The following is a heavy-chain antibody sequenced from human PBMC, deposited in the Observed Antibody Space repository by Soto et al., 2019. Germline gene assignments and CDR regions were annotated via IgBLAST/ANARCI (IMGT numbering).Heavy chain of an antibody. CDR1: GGSIGSGCYY. CDR3: ASSPRYYFDY. CDR2: NYYSGMT. V-gene: IGHV4-31*03. J-gene: IGHJ4*02. D-gene: IGHD3-10*01. Sequence: SETLSLTCTVSGGSIGSGCYYWSWIRQNPGKGLEWIGYNYYSGMTYYTPSLKSRVTISIDTSKNQFSLKLRCVTAADRAVYYCASSPRYYFDYWGQGTLVTVSS.